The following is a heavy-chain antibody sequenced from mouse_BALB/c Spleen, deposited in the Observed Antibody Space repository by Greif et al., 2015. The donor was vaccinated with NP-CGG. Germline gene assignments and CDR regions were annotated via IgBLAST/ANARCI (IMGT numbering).Heavy chain of an antibody. Sequence: EVQVVESGAELVRPGALVKLSCKASGFNIKDYYMHWVKQRPEQGLEWIGWIDPENGNTIYDPKFQGKASITADTSSNTAYLQLSSLTSEDTAVYYCARLGGNYYAMDYWGQGTSVTVSS. CDR3: ARLGGNYYAMDY. CDR2: IDPENGNT. D-gene: IGHD1-1*02. V-gene: IGHV14-1*02. J-gene: IGHJ4*01. CDR1: GFNIKDYY.